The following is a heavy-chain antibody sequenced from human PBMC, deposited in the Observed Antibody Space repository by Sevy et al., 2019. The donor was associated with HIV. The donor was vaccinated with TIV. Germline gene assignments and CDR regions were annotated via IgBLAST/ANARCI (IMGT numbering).Heavy chain of an antibody. CDR2: ISSSSSYI. J-gene: IGHJ4*02. CDR3: ARGADSSSGGYFDY. Sequence: GGCLRLSCAASGFTFSSYSMNWVRQAPGKGLEWVSSISSSSSYIYYADSVKGRFTISRDNAKNSLYLQMNSLRAEDTAVYYCARGADSSSGGYFDYWGQGTLVTVSS. D-gene: IGHD6-13*01. V-gene: IGHV3-21*01. CDR1: GFTFSSYS.